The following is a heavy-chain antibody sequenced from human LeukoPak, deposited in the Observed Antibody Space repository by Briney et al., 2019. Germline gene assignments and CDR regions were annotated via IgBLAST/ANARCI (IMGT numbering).Heavy chain of an antibody. J-gene: IGHJ6*02. V-gene: IGHV4-61*05. CDR3: ATGFYGLDV. CDR2: IYSGST. CDR1: GVSISTTAYH. Sequence: SETLSLTCTVSGVSISTTAYHWGWIRQPPGKGLEWIGYIYSGSTSYNPSLKSRVTIAEDTPKNQVSLKLTSVTAADTAVYYCATGFYGLDVWGQGTTVTVSS.